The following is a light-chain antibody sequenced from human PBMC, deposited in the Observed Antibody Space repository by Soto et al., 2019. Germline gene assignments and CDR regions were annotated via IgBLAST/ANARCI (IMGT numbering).Light chain of an antibody. CDR2: GAS. Sequence: EIVLTQSPGTLSLSPGERATLSCRASQSVSSSYVARYQQKPGQAPRLLIYGASSRATGIPDRFSGSGSGTDFTLTISRLEPEDFAVYYCHQYGSSPYTFGQGTKLEIK. CDR1: QSVSSSY. V-gene: IGKV3-20*01. CDR3: HQYGSSPYT. J-gene: IGKJ2*01.